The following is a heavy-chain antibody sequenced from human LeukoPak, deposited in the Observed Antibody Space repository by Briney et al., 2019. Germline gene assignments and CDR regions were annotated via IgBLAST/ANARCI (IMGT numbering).Heavy chain of an antibody. CDR3: ARGGRWLQLTFLFDY. J-gene: IGHJ4*02. Sequence: PGRSLRLSCAASGFTFSSYAMHWVRQAPGKGLEWVAVISYDGSNKYYADPVKGRFTISRDNSKNTLYLQMNSLRAEDTAVYYCARGGRWLQLTFLFDYWGQGTLVTVSS. D-gene: IGHD5-24*01. CDR1: GFTFSSYA. CDR2: ISYDGSNK. V-gene: IGHV3-30*04.